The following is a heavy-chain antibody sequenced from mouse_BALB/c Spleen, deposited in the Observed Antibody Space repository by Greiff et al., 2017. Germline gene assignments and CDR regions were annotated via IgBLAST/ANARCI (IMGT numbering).Heavy chain of an antibody. CDR2: IRNKANGYTT. Sequence: EVMLVESGGGLVQPGGSLRLSCATSGFTFTDYYMSWVRQPPGKALEWLGFIRNKANGYTTEYSASVKGRFTISRDNSQSILYLQMNTLRAEDSATYYCAREYYFDYWGQGTTLTVSS. V-gene: IGHV7-3*02. J-gene: IGHJ2*01. CDR1: GFTFTDYY. CDR3: AREYYFDY.